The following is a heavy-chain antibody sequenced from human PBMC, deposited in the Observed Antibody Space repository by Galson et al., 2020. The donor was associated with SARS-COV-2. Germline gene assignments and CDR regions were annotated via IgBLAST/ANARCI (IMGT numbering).Heavy chain of an antibody. Sequence: GESLKISCKASDYTFTSYGISGVRQAPGQGLEWMGWISAYNGNTNYAQKPQGRVTMTTDTSTSTAYMELRSLRSDDTAVYYCAREGAVSSSWYDPEFYYYYGMDVWGQGTTVTVSS. D-gene: IGHD6-13*01. J-gene: IGHJ6*02. CDR1: DYTFTSYG. V-gene: IGHV1-18*01. CDR3: AREGAVSSSWYDPEFYYYYGMDV. CDR2: ISAYNGNT.